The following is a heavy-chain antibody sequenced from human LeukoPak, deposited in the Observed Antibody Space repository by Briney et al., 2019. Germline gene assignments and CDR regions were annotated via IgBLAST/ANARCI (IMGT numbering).Heavy chain of an antibody. J-gene: IGHJ6*03. CDR3: ARDPGYYDFWSGLSRHYYYMDV. CDR1: GFTFSSYD. Sequence: GGSLRLSCAASGFTFSSYDMHWVRQPTGKGLEWVSAIGTAGDTYYPGSVKGRFTISRENAKNSLYLQMNSLRAEDAAVYYCARDPGYYDFWSGLSRHYYYMDVWGKGATVTVSS. CDR2: IGTAGDT. D-gene: IGHD3-3*01. V-gene: IGHV3-13*01.